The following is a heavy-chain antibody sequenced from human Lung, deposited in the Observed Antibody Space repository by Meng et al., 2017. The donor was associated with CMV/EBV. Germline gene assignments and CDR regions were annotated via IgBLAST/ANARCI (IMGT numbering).Heavy chain of an antibody. J-gene: IGHJ4*02. CDR1: GYSFSTNW. CDR2: IYPDDSQT. Sequence: KVSCKGSGYSFSTNWIGWVRQVPGKGLEWMGIIYPDDSQTGYSPSFQGQVAISADKSISTAYLQWSSLKASDTAMYYCATRADWGQGTLVTVSS. CDR3: ATRAD. V-gene: IGHV5-51*01.